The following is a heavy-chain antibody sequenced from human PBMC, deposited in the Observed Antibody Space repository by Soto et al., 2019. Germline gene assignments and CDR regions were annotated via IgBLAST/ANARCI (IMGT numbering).Heavy chain of an antibody. Sequence: GGSLRLSCAASGFTFSSYAMSWVRQAPGKGLEWVSAISGSGGSTYYADSVKGRFTISRDNSKNTLYLQMNSLRAEDTAVYYCAKDRARGSYYPYYFDYWGQGTLVTVSS. D-gene: IGHD1-26*01. CDR3: AKDRARGSYYPYYFDY. CDR2: ISGSGGST. CDR1: GFTFSSYA. J-gene: IGHJ4*02. V-gene: IGHV3-23*01.